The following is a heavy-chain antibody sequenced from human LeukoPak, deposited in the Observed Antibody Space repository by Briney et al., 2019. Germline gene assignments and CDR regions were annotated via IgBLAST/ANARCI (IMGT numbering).Heavy chain of an antibody. D-gene: IGHD7-27*01. J-gene: IGHJ4*02. CDR3: AKDYKVRSGEPPIDY. CDR2: IIESGGGT. V-gene: IGHV3-23*01. CDR1: GFTFSNYA. Sequence: GGSLRLSCAASGFTFSNYAMSWIRQAPGKGLEWVAGIIESGGGTHYADSVKGRFTISRDNSQNTLYLQMISLRAEDTAVYYCAKDYKVRSGEPPIDYWGQGTLVTVSS.